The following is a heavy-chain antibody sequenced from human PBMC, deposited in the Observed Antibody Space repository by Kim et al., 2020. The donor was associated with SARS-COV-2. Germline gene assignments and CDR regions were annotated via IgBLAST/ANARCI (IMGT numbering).Heavy chain of an antibody. J-gene: IGHJ6*02. CDR1: GGTYSTYA. V-gene: IGHV1-69*13. D-gene: IGHD3-3*01. CDR3: ARNSYLEYFFPYGMDV. Sequence: SVKVSCKASGGTYSTYAISWVRQAPGQGPEWMGGIIPKSGTVNYAQNFQDRLTITADESTNTVYMELSSLVSEDTAVYFCARNSYLEYFFPYGMDVWGHGTTVTVSS. CDR2: IIPKSGTV.